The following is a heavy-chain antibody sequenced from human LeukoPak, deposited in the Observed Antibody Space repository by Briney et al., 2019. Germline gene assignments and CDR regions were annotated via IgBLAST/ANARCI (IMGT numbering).Heavy chain of an antibody. CDR2: IYYSGST. J-gene: IGHJ4*02. CDR1: GGSISSSSYY. V-gene: IGHV4-39*07. D-gene: IGHD3-9*01. Sequence: SETLSLTCTVSGGSISSSSYYWGWIRQPPGKGLEWIGSIYYSGSTNYNPSLKSRVTISVDTSKNQFSLKLSSVTAADTAVYYCARQSTGILTGYYRGGYYFDYWGQGTLVTVSS. CDR3: ARQSTGILTGYYRGGYYFDY.